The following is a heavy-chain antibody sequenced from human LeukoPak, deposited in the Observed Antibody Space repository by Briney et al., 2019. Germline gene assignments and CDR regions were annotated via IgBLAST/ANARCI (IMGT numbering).Heavy chain of an antibody. J-gene: IGHJ1*01. CDR3: ARGSSGWYGYFQH. V-gene: IGHV1-2*02. Sequence: ASVKVSRKAPGYTFTYYYMHWVRQAPGQGLEWMGWINPNNGGTNYAQKFQGRVTMTRDTSISTAYMELSRLRSDDTAAYYCARGSSGWYGYFQHWGQGTLVTVSS. CDR1: GYTFTYYY. CDR2: INPNNGGT. D-gene: IGHD6-19*01.